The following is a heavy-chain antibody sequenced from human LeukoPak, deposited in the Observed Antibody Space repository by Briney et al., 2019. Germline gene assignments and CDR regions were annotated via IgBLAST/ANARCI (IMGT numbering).Heavy chain of an antibody. CDR1: GFTFSSEA. CDR3: ATRVAAPGTSYFQY. CDR2: ISGSGGST. D-gene: IGHD6-13*01. J-gene: IGHJ1*01. Sequence: GGSLRLSCAASGFTFSSEAMSWVRQAPVKGLEWVSGISGSGGSTAYADSVKGRFTISRDNSKNTLYLQMNSLRAEDTAVYYCATRVAAPGTSYFQYWGQGTLVTVSS. V-gene: IGHV3-23*01.